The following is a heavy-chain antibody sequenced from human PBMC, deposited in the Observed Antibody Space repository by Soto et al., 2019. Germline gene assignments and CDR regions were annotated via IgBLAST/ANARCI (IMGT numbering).Heavy chain of an antibody. V-gene: IGHV4-34*01. D-gene: IGHD5-18*01. J-gene: IGHJ4*02. CDR1: GGSFSGYY. CDR3: ARNKGLQLAFDY. CDR2: INHSGST. Sequence: QVQLQQWGAGLLKPSETLSLTCAVYGGSFSGYYWSWIRQPPGKGLEWIGEINHSGSTNYNPSLKSRVTISVDTSKNQFSLKLSSVTAADTAVYYCARNKGLQLAFDYWRQGTLVTVSS.